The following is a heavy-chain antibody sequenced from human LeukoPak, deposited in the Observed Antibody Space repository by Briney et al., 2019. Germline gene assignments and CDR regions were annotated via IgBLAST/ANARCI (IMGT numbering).Heavy chain of an antibody. CDR3: ASKGGMDV. CDR1: GFTFNTYA. J-gene: IGHJ6*02. Sequence: GGSLRLSCAASGFTFNTYAMTWVRQAPGKGLERVSAISDSGGRTYYADSVKGRFTISRDNSKSTLYLQMNSLRAEDTAVYYCASKGGMDVWGQGTTVTVSS. CDR2: ISDSGGRT. V-gene: IGHV3-23*01.